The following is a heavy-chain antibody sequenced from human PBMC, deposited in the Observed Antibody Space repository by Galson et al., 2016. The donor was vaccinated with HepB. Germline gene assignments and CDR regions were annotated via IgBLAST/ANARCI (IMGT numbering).Heavy chain of an antibody. J-gene: IGHJ4*02. V-gene: IGHV6-1*01. CDR2: TYYRSKWYN. CDR3: TRVSFLGRGLTN. D-gene: IGHD3/OR15-3a*01. Sequence: CAISGDSVSSNIAAWNLIRQSPSRGLEWLGRTYYRSKWYNDYVPSVKSRITISPDTSKNQFSLQLKSVTPEDTAVYYCTRVSFLGRGLTNWGQGILVTVSS. CDR1: GDSVSSNIAA.